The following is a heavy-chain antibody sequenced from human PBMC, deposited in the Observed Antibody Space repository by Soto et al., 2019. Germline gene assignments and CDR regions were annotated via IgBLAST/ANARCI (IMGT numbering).Heavy chain of an antibody. J-gene: IGHJ4*02. Sequence: TSETLSLTSTVSGGSISSYYWSWIRQPPGKGLEWIGYIYYSGSTNYNPSLKSRVTISVDTSKNQFSLKLSSVTAADTAVYYCGRLNGNDVELDYWGQGTLVTVSS. V-gene: IGHV4-59*08. CDR2: IYYSGST. CDR1: GGSISSYY. D-gene: IGHD1-1*01. CDR3: GRLNGNDVELDY.